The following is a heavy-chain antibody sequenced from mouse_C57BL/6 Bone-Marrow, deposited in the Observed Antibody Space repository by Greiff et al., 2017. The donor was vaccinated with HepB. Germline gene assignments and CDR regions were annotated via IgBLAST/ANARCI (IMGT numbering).Heavy chain of an antibody. CDR3: ARDYYGSSLYYFDY. J-gene: IGHJ2*01. CDR1: GFPFSSYA. CDR2: ISDGGSYT. Sequence: EVQLQESGGGLVKPGGSLKLSCAASGFPFSSYAMSWVRQTPEKRLEWVATISDGGSYTYYPDNVKGRFTISRDNAKNNLYLQMSHLKSEDTAMYYCARDYYGSSLYYFDYWGQGTTLTVSS. V-gene: IGHV5-4*01. D-gene: IGHD1-1*01.